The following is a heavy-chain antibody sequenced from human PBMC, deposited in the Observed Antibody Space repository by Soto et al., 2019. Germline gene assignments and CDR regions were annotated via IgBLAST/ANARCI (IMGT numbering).Heavy chain of an antibody. CDR1: GFTFSNAW. V-gene: IGHV3-15*01. CDR2: IKSKTDGGTT. D-gene: IGHD5-18*01. Sequence: PGESLKISCAASGFTFSNAWMSWVRQAPGKGLEWVGRIKSKTDGGTTDYAAPVKGRFTISRDDSKNTLYLQMNSLKTEDTAVYYCTILTVDTAMVTVYYYYYGMDVWGQGTTVTVSS. CDR3: TILTVDTAMVTVYYYYYGMDV. J-gene: IGHJ6*02.